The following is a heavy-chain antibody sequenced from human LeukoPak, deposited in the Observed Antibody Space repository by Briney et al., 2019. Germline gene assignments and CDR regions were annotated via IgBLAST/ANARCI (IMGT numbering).Heavy chain of an antibody. J-gene: IGHJ4*02. CDR3: ARGYGWASYNNLNH. V-gene: IGHV4-4*07. CDR2: IYTSGST. D-gene: IGHD3-10*01. Sequence: SETLSLTCTVSGGSISSYYWSWIRQPAGKGLEWIGRIYTSGSTNYNPSLKSRVTMSVDTSKNQFSLKLSSVTAADTAIDYCARGYGWASYNNLNHWGQGILVTVSS. CDR1: GGSISSYY.